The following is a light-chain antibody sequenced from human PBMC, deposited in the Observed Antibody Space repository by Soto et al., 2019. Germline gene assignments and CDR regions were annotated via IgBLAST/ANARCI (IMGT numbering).Light chain of an antibody. V-gene: IGKV1-5*03. Sequence: IQLTQSPSTLSGSVGDIVTITFRASQGVITWLALYQQRPSQAPKLLVYEASKLQSGVPSRFSASGSVRDFTLTISSLQPEDSATYYCQQYYDFRTFGQGTKVDIK. CDR3: QQYYDFRT. J-gene: IGKJ1*01. CDR1: QGVITW. CDR2: EAS.